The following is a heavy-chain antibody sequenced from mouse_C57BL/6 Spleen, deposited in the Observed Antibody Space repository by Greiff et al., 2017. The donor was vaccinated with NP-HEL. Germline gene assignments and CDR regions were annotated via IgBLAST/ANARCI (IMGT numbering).Heavy chain of an antibody. CDR1: GFTFSSYA. D-gene: IGHD4-1*01. J-gene: IGHJ3*01. CDR2: ISDGGSYT. V-gene: IGHV5-4*03. Sequence: EVKLVESGGGLVKPGGSLKLSCAASGFTFSSYAMSWVRQTPEKRLAWVATISDGGSYTYYPDNVKGRFTISRDNAKNNLYLQMSHLKSEDTAMYYCARGGELAWFAYWGQGTLVTVSA. CDR3: ARGGELAWFAY.